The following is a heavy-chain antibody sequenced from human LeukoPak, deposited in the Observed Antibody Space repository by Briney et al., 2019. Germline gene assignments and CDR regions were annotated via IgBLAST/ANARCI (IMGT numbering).Heavy chain of an antibody. CDR2: IHTSGST. CDR1: GGSIGSYY. V-gene: IGHV4-4*07. D-gene: IGHD3-22*01. Sequence: SSETLSLTCTVSGGSIGSYYWSWIRQPAGKGLEWIGRIHTSGSTNYNPSLKSRVTMSVDTSKNQFSLKLSSVTAADTAVYYCARGRIVVVPDAFGIWGQGTMITVSS. CDR3: ARGRIVVVPDAFGI. J-gene: IGHJ3*02.